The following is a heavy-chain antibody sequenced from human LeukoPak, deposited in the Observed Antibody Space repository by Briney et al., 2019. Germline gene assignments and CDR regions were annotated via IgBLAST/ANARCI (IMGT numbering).Heavy chain of an antibody. CDR2: IYYRGDT. V-gene: IGHV4-59*01. Sequence: SETLSLTCTVSGGSLNDYFWDWIRQAPGKALEWIGNIYYRGDTNYNPSLKGRLTVSLDTSKNHFSLKLTSVTAADAAVYYCARGRFFYYRVVWGEKTRVTVP. CDR1: GGSLNDYF. J-gene: IGHJ6*03. CDR3: ARGRFFYYRVV.